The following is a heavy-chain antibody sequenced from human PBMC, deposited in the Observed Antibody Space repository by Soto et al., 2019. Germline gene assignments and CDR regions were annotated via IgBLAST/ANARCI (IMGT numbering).Heavy chain of an antibody. V-gene: IGHV3-30*18. CDR1: GFTFSSYG. CDR3: AKVSGGDY. J-gene: IGHJ4*02. CDR2: ISYDGSNK. Sequence: QVQLVESGGGVVQPGRSLRLSCAASGFTFSSYGMHWVRQAPGKGLEWVAVISYDGSNKYYADSVKGRFTISRDNSKNTLYLQMNSLRAGDTAVYYCAKVSGGDYWGQGTLVTVSS.